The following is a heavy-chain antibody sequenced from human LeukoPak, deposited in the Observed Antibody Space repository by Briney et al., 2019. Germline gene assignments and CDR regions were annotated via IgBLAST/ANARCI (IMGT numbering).Heavy chain of an antibody. V-gene: IGHV4-31*03. CDR2: IYYSGST. CDR3: ARGWYSYVAGYEYFQH. Sequence: SQTLSLTCTVSGGSISSGGYYWSWIRQHPGKGLEWIGYIYYSGSTYYNPSLKSRVTISVYTSKNQFSLKLSSVTAADTAVYYCARGWYSYVAGYEYFQHWGQGTLVTVSS. D-gene: IGHD6-19*01. CDR1: GGSISSGGYY. J-gene: IGHJ1*01.